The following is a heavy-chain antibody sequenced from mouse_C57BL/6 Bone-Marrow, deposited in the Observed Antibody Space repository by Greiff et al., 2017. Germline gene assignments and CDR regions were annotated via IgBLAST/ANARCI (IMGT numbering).Heavy chain of an antibody. V-gene: IGHV1-42*01. CDR2: INPSTGGT. CDR1: GYSFTGYY. J-gene: IGHJ4*01. Sequence: VQLQQSGPELVKPGASVKISCKASGYSFTGYYMNWVKQSPEKSLEWIGEINPSTGGTTYNQKFKAKATLTVDKSSSTAYMQLKSLTSEGSAVYYCARRAVELRGAMDYWGQGTSVTVSS. CDR3: ARRAVELRGAMDY. D-gene: IGHD1-1*01.